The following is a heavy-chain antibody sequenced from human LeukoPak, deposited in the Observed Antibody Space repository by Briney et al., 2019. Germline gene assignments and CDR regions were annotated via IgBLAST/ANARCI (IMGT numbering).Heavy chain of an antibody. CDR1: GFTFSSYE. Sequence: PGGSLRLSCAASGFTFSSYEMNWVRQAPGKGLEWVSYISSSGSTIYYADSVKGRFTISRDNAKNSLYLQMNSLRAEDTAVYYCARKSFLFESQYFDYWGQGPLVTVSS. D-gene: IGHD3-10*02. CDR3: ARKSFLFESQYFDY. J-gene: IGHJ4*02. V-gene: IGHV3-48*03. CDR2: ISSSGSTI.